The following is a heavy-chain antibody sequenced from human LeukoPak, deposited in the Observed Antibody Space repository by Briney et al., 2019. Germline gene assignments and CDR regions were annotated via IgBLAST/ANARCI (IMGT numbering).Heavy chain of an antibody. CDR1: GGSFSGYY. CDR3: ARGLVVPAAPSMHNWFDP. Sequence: PSETLSLTCAVYGGSFSGYYWSWIRQPPGKGLEWIGEINHSGSTNYNPPLKSRVTISVDTSKNQFSLKLSSVTAADTAVYYCARGLVVPAAPSMHNWFDPWGQGTLVTVSS. CDR2: INHSGST. D-gene: IGHD2-2*01. J-gene: IGHJ5*02. V-gene: IGHV4-34*01.